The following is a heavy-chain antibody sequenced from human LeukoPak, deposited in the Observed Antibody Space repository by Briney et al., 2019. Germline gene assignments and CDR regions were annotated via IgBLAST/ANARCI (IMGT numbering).Heavy chain of an antibody. Sequence: GGSLRLSCAASGFTFSSYWMSWVRQAPGKGLEWVADIKEDGSEKYYVDSVKGRFTISRDNAKNSLYLQMNNLRAEDTAVYYCALTPDYYGSGSFDYWGQGTLVTVS. D-gene: IGHD3-10*01. CDR2: IKEDGSEK. J-gene: IGHJ4*02. CDR1: GFTFSSYW. V-gene: IGHV3-7*01. CDR3: ALTPDYYGSGSFDY.